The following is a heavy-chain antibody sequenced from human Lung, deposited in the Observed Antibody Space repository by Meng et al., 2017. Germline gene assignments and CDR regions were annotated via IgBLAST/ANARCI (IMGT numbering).Heavy chain of an antibody. CDR2: ISTYNGNT. Sequence: QVQLVQSGAEVKKPGASVKGYCKASGYTFIRLGISWVRQAPGQGLEWMGWISTYNGNTNYAQKFQGRVTMTTDTSTSTAYMELRSLRSDDTAVYYCAVMGLYGDYDNWYFDLWGRGTLVTVSS. CDR1: GYTFIRLG. CDR3: AVMGLYGDYDNWYFDL. V-gene: IGHV1-18*01. D-gene: IGHD4-17*01. J-gene: IGHJ2*01.